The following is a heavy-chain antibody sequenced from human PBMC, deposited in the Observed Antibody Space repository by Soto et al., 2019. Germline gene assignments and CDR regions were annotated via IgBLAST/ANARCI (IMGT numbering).Heavy chain of an antibody. CDR3: ASLLGELNYYYCGMDV. J-gene: IGHJ6*02. CDR1: GGSISSSSYY. CDR2: IYYSGST. Sequence: PSETLSLTCTVSGGSISSSSYYWGWIRQPPGKGLEWIGSIYYSGSTYYNPSLKSRVTISVDTSKNQFSLKLSSVTAADTAVYYCASLLGELNYYYCGMDVWGQGTTVTVSS. V-gene: IGHV4-39*01. D-gene: IGHD1-26*01.